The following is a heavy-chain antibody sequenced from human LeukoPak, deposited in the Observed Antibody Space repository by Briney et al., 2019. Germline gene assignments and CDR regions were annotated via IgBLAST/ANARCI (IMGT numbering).Heavy chain of an antibody. CDR2: LNQDGSER. Sequence: GGSLRLSCVASGFTFTSYWMSWVRQTPGKGLEWVAHLNQDGSERYYVDSVKGRFTISRENVKNSLYLQMNSLRAEDTAVYYCAKCGTGSNFDYWGQGMLVTVSS. V-gene: IGHV3-7*02. CDR1: GFTFTSYW. J-gene: IGHJ4*02. D-gene: IGHD3-10*01. CDR3: AKCGTGSNFDY.